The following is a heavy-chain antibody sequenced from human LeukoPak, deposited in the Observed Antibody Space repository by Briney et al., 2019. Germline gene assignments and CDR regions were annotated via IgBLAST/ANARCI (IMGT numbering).Heavy chain of an antibody. CDR3: ALAYDFWSGYGRDAFDI. CDR1: GFTFSSFW. CDR2: IKQDGSEK. V-gene: IGHV3-7*03. Sequence: GGSLRLSCAASGFTFSSFWMSWVRQAPGKGLEWVANIKQDGSEKYYVDSVKGRFTISRDNAKNSLFLQMNSLRAEDTAVYYCALAYDFWSGYGRDAFDIWGQGTMVTVSS. J-gene: IGHJ3*02. D-gene: IGHD3-3*01.